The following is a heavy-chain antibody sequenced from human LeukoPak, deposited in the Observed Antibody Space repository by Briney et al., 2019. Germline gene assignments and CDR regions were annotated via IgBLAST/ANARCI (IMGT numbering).Heavy chain of an antibody. Sequence: GGSLRLSCAASGFTFNYYWLTWVRQAPGKGLEWVANIQQDGSEKYYVDSVKGRFIISRDNAKNPLYLQMNSLRAEDTAVYYCARVRKLRTRGVMDPLDYWGQGTLVTVSS. D-gene: IGHD3-10*01. J-gene: IGHJ4*02. CDR1: GFTFNYYW. V-gene: IGHV3-7*01. CDR2: IQQDGSEK. CDR3: ARVRKLRTRGVMDPLDY.